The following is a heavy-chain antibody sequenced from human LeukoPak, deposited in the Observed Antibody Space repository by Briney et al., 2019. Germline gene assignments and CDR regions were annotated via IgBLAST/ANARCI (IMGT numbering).Heavy chain of an antibody. Sequence: GGSLRLSCAASGFTFSSYGMHWVRPAPGKGREWVAVIWYGGSNKYYAESVKGRFTISRDNSKNTLYLQMNRLRAEDTAVYYCAILSIAASTNDAFDIWGQGTMVTASS. CDR1: GFTFSSYG. V-gene: IGHV3-33*08. CDR2: IWYGGSNK. CDR3: AILSIAASTNDAFDI. J-gene: IGHJ3*02. D-gene: IGHD6-6*01.